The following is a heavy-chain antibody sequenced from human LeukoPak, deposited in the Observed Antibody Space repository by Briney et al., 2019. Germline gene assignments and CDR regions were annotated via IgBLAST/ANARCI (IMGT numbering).Heavy chain of an antibody. V-gene: IGHV3-64*01. CDR2: ISSNGGST. J-gene: IGHJ3*02. CDR1: GFTFSSYA. Sequence: GGSLRLSCAASGFTFSSYAMHWVRQAPGKGLEYVSAISSNGGSTYYANSVKGRFTISRDNSKNTLYLQMGSLRAEDMAVYYCAREQSPYYDILTGSDAFDIWGQGTMVTVSS. CDR3: AREQSPYYDILTGSDAFDI. D-gene: IGHD3-9*01.